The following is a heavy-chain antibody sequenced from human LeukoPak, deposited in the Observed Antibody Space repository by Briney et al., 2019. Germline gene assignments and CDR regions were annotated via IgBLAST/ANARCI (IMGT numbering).Heavy chain of an antibody. D-gene: IGHD2-8*01. CDR3: ARDRGVPGPGNALDI. CDR1: GYTFTNYH. J-gene: IGHJ3*02. V-gene: IGHV1-2*06. CDR2: VKPKSGDS. Sequence: ASVRVSCKASGYTFTNYHMHWVRQAPGQGLEWLGLVKPKSGDSDFVQKFRGRVTVTTDVSTTTIHMELSNLRSDDTAVYYCARDRGVPGPGNALDIWGEGTMVTVSS.